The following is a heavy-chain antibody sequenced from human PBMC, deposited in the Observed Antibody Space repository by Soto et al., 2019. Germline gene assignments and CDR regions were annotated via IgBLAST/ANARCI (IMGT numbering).Heavy chain of an antibody. J-gene: IGHJ2*01. Sequence: EVQLVESGGGLVQPGGSLKLSCAAYGFTFSGSAMHWVRQASGKGLEWVGRIRSKGNNYATEYAASVNGRFTISRDDSKNTAYLQMNSLKIEDTAVYYCTRFAFTFSWFFDLWGRGSLVTVSS. CDR3: TRFAFTFSWFFDL. CDR2: IRSKGNNYAT. CDR1: GFTFSGSA. D-gene: IGHD3-16*01. V-gene: IGHV3-73*02.